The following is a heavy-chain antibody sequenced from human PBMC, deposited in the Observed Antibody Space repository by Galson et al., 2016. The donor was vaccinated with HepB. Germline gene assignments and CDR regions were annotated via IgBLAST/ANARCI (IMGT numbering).Heavy chain of an antibody. CDR3: ARNYVGGYYFTSGTFEY. CDR1: GYSVGSVYY. D-gene: IGHD2/OR15-2a*01. CDR2: IQHSGTT. Sequence: TLSLTCSVSGYSVGSVYYWGWIRHPPGKPLEWIEIIQHSGTTFYNPSLKGRVTISLDSPKNQTSLKLTPVTAADTAVYYCARNYVGGYYFTSGTFEYWGRGALVIVSS. V-gene: IGHV4-38-2*02. J-gene: IGHJ4*01.